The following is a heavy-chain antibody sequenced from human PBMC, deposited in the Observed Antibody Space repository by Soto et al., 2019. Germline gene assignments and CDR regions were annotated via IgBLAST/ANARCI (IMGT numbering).Heavy chain of an antibody. CDR3: ERDEVPTGTQGLPFDY. CDR1: VYTFTSNS. CDR2: INVYNGNT. D-gene: IGHD1-1*01. J-gene: IGHJ4*02. Sequence: ASVKLSFQASVYTFTSNSIGWLRHAPRQGLEWMGWINVYNGNTKYSQKLQGRVTLTTDTSTSTAYMELSSLRSEDTDVYYCERDEVPTGTQGLPFDYRGQGTLVTVYS. V-gene: IGHV1-18*04.